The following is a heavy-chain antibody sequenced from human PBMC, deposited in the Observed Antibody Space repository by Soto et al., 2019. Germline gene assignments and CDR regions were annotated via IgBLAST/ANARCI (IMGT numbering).Heavy chain of an antibody. Sequence: PGESLKISCKVSGYTFTTYWIGWLRQVPGKGLEWIGIIYPSNSDTRYSPSFQGQVTISVDKSISTAYLQWSSLKASDTAIYYCARKPDGFDIWGQGTMVTVSS. CDR1: GYTFTTYW. CDR2: IYPSNSDT. V-gene: IGHV5-51*01. J-gene: IGHJ3*02. CDR3: ARKPDGFDI.